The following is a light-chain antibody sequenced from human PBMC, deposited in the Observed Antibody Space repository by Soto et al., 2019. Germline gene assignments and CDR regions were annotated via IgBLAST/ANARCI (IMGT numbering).Light chain of an antibody. CDR3: SSYTIYSTVL. CDR2: EVS. J-gene: IGLJ2*01. Sequence: QSALTQPASVSGSPGQSITISCTGTSSDVGAYNYVSWYQQHPGKAPKLIIYEVSDRPSGVSNRFSGSKSGNTAFLTISGLQAEDEADYYCSSYTIYSTVLFGEGTKLTVL. V-gene: IGLV2-14*01. CDR1: SSDVGAYNY.